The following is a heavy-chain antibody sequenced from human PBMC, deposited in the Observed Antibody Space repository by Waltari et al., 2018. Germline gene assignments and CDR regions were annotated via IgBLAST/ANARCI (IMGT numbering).Heavy chain of an antibody. CDR1: GYSISSGYF. CDR2: IKHDGSET. V-gene: IGHV3-7*01. CDR3: AREGLTEEAAY. D-gene: IGHD4-4*01. J-gene: IGHJ4*02. Sequence: VQLQESGPGLVKPSETLSLSCTVSGYSISSGYFWDWVRQPPGKGLQWLAHIKHDGSETYHVDSVKGRFTISRDNARNSLYLEMDRLRVEDTGVYYCAREGLTEEAAYWGQGTLVTVSS.